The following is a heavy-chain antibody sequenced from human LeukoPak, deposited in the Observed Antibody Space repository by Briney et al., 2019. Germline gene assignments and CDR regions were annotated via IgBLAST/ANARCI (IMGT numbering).Heavy chain of an antibody. CDR3: ARDPGGVAPENWFDP. CDR2: ISYDGSNK. D-gene: IGHD3-3*01. V-gene: IGHV3-30*03. J-gene: IGHJ5*02. Sequence: GGSLRLSCAASGFTFSSYGMHWVRQAPGKGLEWMAVISYDGSNKYYADSVKGRFTISRDNSKNTLYLQMNSLRAEDTAVYYCARDPGGVAPENWFDPWGQGTLVTVSS. CDR1: GFTFSSYG.